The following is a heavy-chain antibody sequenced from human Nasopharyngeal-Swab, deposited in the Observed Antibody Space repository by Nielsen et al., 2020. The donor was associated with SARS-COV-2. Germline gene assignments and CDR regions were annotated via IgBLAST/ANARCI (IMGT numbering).Heavy chain of an antibody. CDR3: ARALVDSTLLIDY. CDR2: IYYSGST. Sequence: SETLSLTCTVSGGSVSSGSHYWSWIRQPPGKGLEWIAYIYYSGSTIYNPSLKSRVTISVDTSKNQFSLKLISVTAADTAVYYCARALVDSTLLIDYWGQGTLVTVSS. J-gene: IGHJ4*02. CDR1: GGSVSSGSHY. D-gene: IGHD1-26*01. V-gene: IGHV4-61*01.